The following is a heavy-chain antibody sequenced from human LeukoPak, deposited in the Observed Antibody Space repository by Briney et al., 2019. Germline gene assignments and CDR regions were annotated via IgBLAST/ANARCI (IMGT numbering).Heavy chain of an antibody. J-gene: IGHJ6*03. Sequence: PGGSLRLSCAASGFTFSSYSMNWVRQAPGKGLEWVSYISSSSSTIYYADSVKGRFTISRDNAKNSLYLQMNSLRAEDTAVYYCARDRGWNDRFYYYYYYMDVWGKGTTVTVSS. CDR3: ARDRGWNDRFYYYYYYMDV. V-gene: IGHV3-48*04. CDR1: GFTFSSYS. CDR2: ISSSSSTI. D-gene: IGHD1-1*01.